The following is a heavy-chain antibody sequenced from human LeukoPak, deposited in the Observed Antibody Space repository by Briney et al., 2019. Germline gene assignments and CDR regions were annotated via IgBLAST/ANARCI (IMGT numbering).Heavy chain of an antibody. CDR2: ISSSSNTI. V-gene: IGHV3-48*01. CDR1: TFTFSDYS. CDR3: ARARGGYDFDY. J-gene: IGHJ4*02. Sequence: PGGSLRLSCAASTFTFSDYSMNWVRQAPGKGLEWVSYISSSSNTIFYAESVKGRFTISRDNAKNSLYLQMNSLRVEDTAVYYCARARGGYDFDYWGQGTLVTVSS. D-gene: IGHD5-12*01.